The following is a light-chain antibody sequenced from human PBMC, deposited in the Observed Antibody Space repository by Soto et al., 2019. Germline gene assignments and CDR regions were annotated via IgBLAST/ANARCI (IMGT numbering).Light chain of an antibody. V-gene: IGKV3-15*01. CDR3: QQYNNLPPWT. J-gene: IGKJ1*01. Sequence: EIVMTQSPATLSVSPGERATLSCRASQSVSSNLAWYQQKPGQAHRLLIYGASTRATGIPARFSGSGSGTEFTLTISSLQSEDFAVYYCQQYNNLPPWTFGQGTKVEIK. CDR2: GAS. CDR1: QSVSSN.